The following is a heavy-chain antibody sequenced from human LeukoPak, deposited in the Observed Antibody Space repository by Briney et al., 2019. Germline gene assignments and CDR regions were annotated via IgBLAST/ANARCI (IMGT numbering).Heavy chain of an antibody. V-gene: IGHV1-18*01. Sequence: ASVTVSCKPSGYTFTSFGISWVRQAPGQGLEWMGWISGYNGDTKYAQNFQGRVTMTTDTPTSIVYMEVRSLRSDDTAVYYCARDGLGYDLGLRLGDSTPDYWGRGTLVTVSS. CDR1: GYTFTSFG. CDR2: ISGYNGDT. J-gene: IGHJ4*02. D-gene: IGHD3-16*01. CDR3: ARDGLGYDLGLRLGDSTPDY.